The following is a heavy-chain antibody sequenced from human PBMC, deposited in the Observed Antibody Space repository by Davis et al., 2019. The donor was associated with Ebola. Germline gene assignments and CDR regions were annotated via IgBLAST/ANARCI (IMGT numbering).Heavy chain of an antibody. CDR3: ARDIAAGPIDY. Sequence: SVQVSCKASGYSLTSNGISWVRHAPGQGLEWMGWISAYNGNTNYAQKLQGRVTMTTDTSTSTAYMELRSLRSEDTAVYYCARDIAAGPIDYWGQGTLVTVSS. CDR1: GYSLTSNG. CDR2: ISAYNGNT. V-gene: IGHV1-18*01. J-gene: IGHJ4*02. D-gene: IGHD6-6*01.